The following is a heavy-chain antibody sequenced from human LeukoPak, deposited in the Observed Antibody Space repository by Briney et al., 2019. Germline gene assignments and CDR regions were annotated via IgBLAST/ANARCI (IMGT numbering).Heavy chain of an antibody. Sequence: PSETLSLTCTVSGGSISSSSYYWGWIRQPPGKGLEWIGSIYYSGSTYYNPSLKSRVTISVDTSKNQFSLKLSSVTAADTAVYYCARSETDFIPTPYYFDYWGQGTLVTVSS. J-gene: IGHJ4*02. V-gene: IGHV4-39*07. CDR1: GGSISSSSYY. D-gene: IGHD3/OR15-3a*01. CDR2: IYYSGST. CDR3: ARSETDFIPTPYYFDY.